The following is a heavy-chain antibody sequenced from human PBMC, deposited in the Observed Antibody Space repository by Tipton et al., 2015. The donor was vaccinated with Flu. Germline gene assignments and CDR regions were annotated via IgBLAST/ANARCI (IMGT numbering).Heavy chain of an antibody. J-gene: IGHJ5*02. CDR2: IFHSGES. D-gene: IGHD4-11*01. CDR3: ARRDYSNYVSEPKNWFDP. Sequence: LRLSCTVSGYSIRSSNYYWGWIRQPPGKGLQWIGSIFHSGESNHNPSLKSRVTMSVDTSKNQFSLKLSSVTAADTAVYYCARRDYSNYVSEPKNWFDPWGQGTLVTASS. V-gene: IGHV4-38-2*02. CDR1: GYSIRSSNYY.